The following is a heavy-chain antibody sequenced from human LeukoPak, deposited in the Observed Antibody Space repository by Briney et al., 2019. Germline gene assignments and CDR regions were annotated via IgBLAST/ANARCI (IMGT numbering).Heavy chain of an antibody. CDR1: GYTFTSYG. V-gene: IGHV1-69*04. Sequence: ASVKVSCKASGYTFTSYGISWVRQAPGQGLEWMGRIIPILGIANYAQKFQGRVTITADKSTSTAYMELSSLRSEDTAVYYCAREKPTKIVVVITTKRCNWFDPWGQGTLVTVSS. CDR3: AREKPTKIVVVITTKRCNWFDP. J-gene: IGHJ5*02. D-gene: IGHD3-22*01. CDR2: IIPILGIA.